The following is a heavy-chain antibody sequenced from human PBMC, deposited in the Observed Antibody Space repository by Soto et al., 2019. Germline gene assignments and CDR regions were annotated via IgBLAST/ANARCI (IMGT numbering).Heavy chain of an antibody. D-gene: IGHD2-8*01. Sequence: QVQLVQSGAEVMKSGASVKVSCKASGYTFSSYGISWVRQAPGQGLEWMGWISASNGNTNYAQNLPGRVTMTTGTSTRTGYMVLRSLISDDTAVYYCARDSGRYCTDGVCYQGYYYFAMDGWGQGTTVTVS. V-gene: IGHV1-18*01. J-gene: IGHJ6*02. CDR2: ISASNGNT. CDR3: ARDSGRYCTDGVCYQGYYYFAMDG. CDR1: GYTFSSYG.